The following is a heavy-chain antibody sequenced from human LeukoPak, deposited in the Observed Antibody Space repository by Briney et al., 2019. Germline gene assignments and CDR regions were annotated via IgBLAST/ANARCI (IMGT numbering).Heavy chain of an antibody. D-gene: IGHD2-15*01. J-gene: IGHJ4*02. CDR2: IYYSGST. CDR1: GGSISSYY. V-gene: IGHV4-59*01. CDR3: ARIYCSGGSCYPFDY. Sequence: KPSETLSLTCTVSGGSISSYYWSWIRQPPGKGLEWIGYIYYSGSTNYNPSLKSRVTISVDTSKNQFSLKLSSVTAADTAVYYCARIYCSGGSCYPFDYWGQGTLVTVSS.